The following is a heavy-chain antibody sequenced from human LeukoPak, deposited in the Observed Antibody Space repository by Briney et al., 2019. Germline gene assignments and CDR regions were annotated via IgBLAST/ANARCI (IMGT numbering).Heavy chain of an antibody. CDR1: GFTLSSYW. V-gene: IGHV3-21*01. Sequence: GGSLRLSCAASGFTLSSYWMSWVRQAPGKGLEWVPSISSSSTYIYYADSVKGRFTISRDNAKSSLILQLNSLRAEDTAVYYCARVWSPPYTSSWPYYFDNWGQGTLVTVSS. CDR3: ARVWSPPYTSSWPYYFDN. CDR2: ISSSSTYI. J-gene: IGHJ4*02. D-gene: IGHD6-13*01.